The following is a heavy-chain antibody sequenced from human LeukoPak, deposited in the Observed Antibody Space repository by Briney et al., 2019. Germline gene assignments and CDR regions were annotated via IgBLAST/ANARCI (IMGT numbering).Heavy chain of an antibody. CDR2: LYHPDST. V-gene: IGHV4-38-2*01. Sequence: SQTPSLTCGVSGYPINNAYYWVWIRQPPGKGLEWIGSLYHPDSTYYNPSLKSRVTMSVDTSSNQFSLRLSFVTAAATAVYYCARQYDSYFYYYLDLWGKGTTVTVSS. CDR1: GYPINNAYY. D-gene: IGHD2-2*01. CDR3: ARQYDSYFYYYLDL. J-gene: IGHJ6*03.